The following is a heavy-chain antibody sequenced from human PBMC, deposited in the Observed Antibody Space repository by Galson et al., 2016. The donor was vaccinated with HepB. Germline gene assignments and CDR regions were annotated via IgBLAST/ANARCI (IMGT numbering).Heavy chain of an antibody. J-gene: IGHJ4*02. CDR1: GFSFYSFA. V-gene: IGHV3-23*01. CDR2: ISDSGGNT. D-gene: IGHD3-16*01. Sequence: SLRLSCAASGFSFYSFAMGWVRQAPGKGLEWVSGISDSGGNTWDADSVKGRFILSRDNSKNTLYLQLNRLRAEDTAVYYCAKVPLGERKVTFGAVRRKKGITFFDHWGQGTLVTVSS. CDR3: AKVPLGERKVTFGAVRRKKGITFFDH.